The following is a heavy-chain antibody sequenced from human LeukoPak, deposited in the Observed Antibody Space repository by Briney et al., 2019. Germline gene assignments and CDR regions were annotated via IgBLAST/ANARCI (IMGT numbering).Heavy chain of an antibody. CDR3: ARAPGGDYYDI. J-gene: IGHJ3*02. V-gene: IGHV3-13*01. Sequence: GGSLRLSCAASGFTFSTYDMHWVRQVPGKGLEWVSAIGTAGDTYYPGSVKGRFTISRENAKNSLYLQMNSLRAGDTAVYYCARAPGGDYYDIWGQGTMVTVSS. CDR2: IGTAGDT. D-gene: IGHD3-10*01. CDR1: GFTFSTYD.